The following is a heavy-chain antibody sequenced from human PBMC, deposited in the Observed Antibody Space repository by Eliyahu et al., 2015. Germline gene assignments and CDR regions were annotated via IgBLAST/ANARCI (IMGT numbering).Heavy chain of an antibody. CDR3: AREGGVVANARGDYRFDY. Sequence: QVQLQQWGAGLLKPSETLSLXCAVYGXSFXXYYWSWIRQPPGKGLEWIGEINHSGSTNYNPSLKSRVTISVDTSKNQFSLKLSSVTAADTAVYYCAREGGVVANARGDYRFDYWGQGTLVTVSS. D-gene: IGHD2-15*01. CDR1: GXSFXXYY. J-gene: IGHJ4*02. V-gene: IGHV4-34*01. CDR2: INHSGST.